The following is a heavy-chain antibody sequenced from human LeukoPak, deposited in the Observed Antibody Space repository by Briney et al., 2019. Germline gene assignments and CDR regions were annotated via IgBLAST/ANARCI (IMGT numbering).Heavy chain of an antibody. CDR2: INSDGSIT. Sequence: GGSLRLSCAASGFTFSRYWMHWVRQAPGKGLVWVSQINSDGSITSYADSVKGRFTISRDNSKNTLYLQMNSLRAEDTAVYYCVKDLTRVVPGDDAFDIWGQGTMVTVSS. CDR1: GFTFSRYW. J-gene: IGHJ3*02. V-gene: IGHV3-74*01. D-gene: IGHD2-2*01. CDR3: VKDLTRVVPGDDAFDI.